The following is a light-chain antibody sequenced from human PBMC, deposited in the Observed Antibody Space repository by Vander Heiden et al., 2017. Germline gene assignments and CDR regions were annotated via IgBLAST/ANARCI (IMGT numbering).Light chain of an antibody. CDR2: DAS. CDR1: QSISSW. Sequence: DIQMTQFPSTLSASVGDRVTITCRASQSISSWLAWYQQKPGKAPKLLIYDASSLESGVPSRFSGSGSGTEFTLTISSLQPDDFATYYCQQDNSYPETFGQGTKVEIK. J-gene: IGKJ1*01. CDR3: QQDNSYPET. V-gene: IGKV1-5*01.